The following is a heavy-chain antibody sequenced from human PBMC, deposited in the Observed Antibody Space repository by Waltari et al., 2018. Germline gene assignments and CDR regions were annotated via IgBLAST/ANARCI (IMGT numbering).Heavy chain of an antibody. D-gene: IGHD1-26*01. CDR3: ARRSRFSGSPLGH. Sequence: EVPLVESGGGLVHPGRSLRLLCTTCGIHFKGSEIDWVRQAPGKGRECVSYISTSGNNANSADSVKGRFSISRDNAKNSVDLQMNSLRAEDTAVYYCARRSRFSGSPLGHWGQGSLVIVSS. V-gene: IGHV3-48*03. CDR1: GIHFKGSE. J-gene: IGHJ1*01. CDR2: ISTSGNNA.